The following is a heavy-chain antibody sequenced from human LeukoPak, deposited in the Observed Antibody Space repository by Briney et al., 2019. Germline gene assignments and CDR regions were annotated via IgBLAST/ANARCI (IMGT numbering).Heavy chain of an antibody. D-gene: IGHD3-22*01. CDR1: GYTFTSYA. CDR3: AREHMARDSSGYYP. Sequence: ASVKVSCKASGYTFTSYAMNWVRQAPGQGLEWMGWINTNTGNPTYAQGFTGRFVFSLDTSVSTAYLQISSLKAEDTAVYYCAREHMARDSSGYYPWGQGTLVTVSS. J-gene: IGHJ5*02. CDR2: INTNTGNP. V-gene: IGHV7-4-1*02.